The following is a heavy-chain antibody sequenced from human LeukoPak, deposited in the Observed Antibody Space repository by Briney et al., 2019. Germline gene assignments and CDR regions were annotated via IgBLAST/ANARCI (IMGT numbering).Heavy chain of an antibody. Sequence: GESLKISCEGSGSSFSIYWIAWVRQMPGKGLEWMGITYLGDSDTRYSPSFQGQVTISADKSISTAYLQWRNLQASDTALDYCAMSGRSDSHFDYWGQGTLVTISS. CDR3: AMSGRSDSHFDY. J-gene: IGHJ4*02. CDR1: GSSFSIYW. CDR2: TYLGDSDT. D-gene: IGHD1-26*01. V-gene: IGHV5-51*01.